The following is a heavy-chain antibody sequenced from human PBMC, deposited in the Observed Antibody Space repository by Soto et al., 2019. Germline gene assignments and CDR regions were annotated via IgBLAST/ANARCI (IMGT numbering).Heavy chain of an antibody. V-gene: IGHV1-69*13. Sequence: GASVKVSCKASGGTFSSYAISWVRQAPGQGLEWMGGIIPIFGTANYAQKFQGRVTITADESTSTAYMELSSLRSEDTAVYYCASQFWSGYYVFDPWGQGTLVTVSS. D-gene: IGHD3-3*01. CDR2: IIPIFGTA. CDR3: ASQFWSGYYVFDP. CDR1: GGTFSSYA. J-gene: IGHJ5*02.